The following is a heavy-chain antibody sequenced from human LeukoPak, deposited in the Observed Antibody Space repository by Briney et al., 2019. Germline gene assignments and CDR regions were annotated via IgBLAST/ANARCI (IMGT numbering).Heavy chain of an antibody. CDR2: IYYSGST. Sequence: SETLSLTCTVSGGSISSSSYYWGWIRQPPGKGPEWIGSIYYSGSTYYNPSLKSRVTISVDTSKNQFSLKLSSVTAADTAVYYCARDDSSSWYRPNWYFDLWGRGTLVTVSS. D-gene: IGHD6-13*01. CDR1: GGSISSSSYY. V-gene: IGHV4-39*02. CDR3: ARDDSSSWYRPNWYFDL. J-gene: IGHJ2*01.